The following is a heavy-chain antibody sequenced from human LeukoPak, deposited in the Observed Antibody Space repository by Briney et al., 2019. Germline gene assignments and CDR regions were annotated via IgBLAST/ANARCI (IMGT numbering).Heavy chain of an antibody. V-gene: IGHV1-2*02. D-gene: IGHD3-10*01. J-gene: IGHJ2*01. CDR1: GDTFTGYY. Sequence: ASVKVSCKASGDTFTGYYIHWVRQAPGQGLEWMGWINANSGGTSYAQRFLGSVTMTGDTSINTAFMGLSRLRSDDTAIYYCARGRGTTMVRGVITNYFDLWGRGSLVTVSS. CDR2: INANSGGT. CDR3: ARGRGTTMVRGVITNYFDL.